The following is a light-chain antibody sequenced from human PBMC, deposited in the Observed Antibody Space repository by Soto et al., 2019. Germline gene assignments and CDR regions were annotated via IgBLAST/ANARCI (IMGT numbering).Light chain of an antibody. Sequence: SAPAQPASVSGSPGQSITISCSGTSSDVGGYNYVSWFQQHPDKAPKVIIYEVNNRPSGVSNRFSGSKSGNTASLTISGLQAEDEADYYCSSFTSSITLVFGTGTKVTVL. CDR1: SSDVGGYNY. CDR2: EVN. J-gene: IGLJ1*01. CDR3: SSFTSSITLV. V-gene: IGLV2-14*01.